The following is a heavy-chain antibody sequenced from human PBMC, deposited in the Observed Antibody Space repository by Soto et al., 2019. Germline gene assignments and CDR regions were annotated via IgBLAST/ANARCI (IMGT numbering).Heavy chain of an antibody. J-gene: IGHJ4*02. Sequence: ASLKVSCKASGYTFTSYDISWVRQAIGQGLEWMGWMNPNAGNSGYAQKFQGRVTMTSDTSISTAHMELSSLRSEDTAVYYCARRAETNGWNGFGADKYYFDFWGQGTLVTVSS. CDR3: ARRAETNGWNGFGADKYYFDF. CDR1: GYTFTSYD. V-gene: IGHV1-8*01. CDR2: MNPNAGNS. D-gene: IGHD1-1*01.